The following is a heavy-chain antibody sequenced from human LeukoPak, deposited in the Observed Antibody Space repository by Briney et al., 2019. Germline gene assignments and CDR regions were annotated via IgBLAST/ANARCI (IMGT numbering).Heavy chain of an antibody. CDR1: GFTFSSFA. V-gene: IGHV3-64D*06. CDR2: ISGDGGST. J-gene: IGHJ4*02. CDR3: VKDFRGIPIDY. D-gene: IGHD3-10*01. Sequence: PGGSLRLSFSASGFTFSSFAMYWVRQAPGKGLEYVSDISGDGGSTYYADSVKGRFTISRDNSKNTLYLQMRSLRVEDTAVYYCVKDFRGIPIDYWGQGTLVTVSS.